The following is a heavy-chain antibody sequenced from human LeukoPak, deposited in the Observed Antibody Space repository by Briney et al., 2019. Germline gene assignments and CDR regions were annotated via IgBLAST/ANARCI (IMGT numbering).Heavy chain of an antibody. V-gene: IGHV4-59*01. CDR3: ARDSRGGGPDFDY. Sequence: SETLSLTCTVSGDSINNYWWARIRQPPGKGLEWIGYIYYSGAPTSYNPSLKSRVTISIDTSRNQFSLRLSSVTAADTAVYYCARDSRGGGPDFDYWGQGTLVTVSS. D-gene: IGHD3-16*01. J-gene: IGHJ4*02. CDR1: GDSINNYW. CDR2: IYYSGAPT.